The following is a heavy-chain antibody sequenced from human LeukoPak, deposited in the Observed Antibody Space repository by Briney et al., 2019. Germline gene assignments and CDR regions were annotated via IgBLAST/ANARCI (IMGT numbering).Heavy chain of an antibody. CDR2: IKQDGSEK. J-gene: IGHJ4*02. CDR3: ARDLDIAAAPSDY. Sequence: GSLRLSCAASGFTFSSYWMSWVRQAPGKGLEWVANIKQDGSEKYYVDSVKGRFTISRDNAKNSLYLQMNSLRAEDTAVYYCARDLDIAAAPSDYWGQGTLVTVSS. CDR1: GFTFSSYW. V-gene: IGHV3-7*01. D-gene: IGHD6-13*01.